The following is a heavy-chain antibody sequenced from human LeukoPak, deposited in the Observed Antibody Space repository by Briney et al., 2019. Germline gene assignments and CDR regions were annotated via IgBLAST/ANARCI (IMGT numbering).Heavy chain of an antibody. D-gene: IGHD5-24*01. J-gene: IGHJ4*02. CDR2: ITTSGGST. CDR3: ARGWPRFDY. V-gene: IGHV3-23*01. CDR1: EFTFSSYA. Sequence: GGSLRLSCAASEFTFSSYAMSWVRQAPGKGLEWVSTITTSGGSTYYADSVKGRFTISRDNSKNTLYPQMSSLRAEDTAIYYCARGWPRFDYWGQGTLVTVSS.